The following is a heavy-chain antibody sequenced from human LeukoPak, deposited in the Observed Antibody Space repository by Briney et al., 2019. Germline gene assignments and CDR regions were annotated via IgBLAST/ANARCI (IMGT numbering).Heavy chain of an antibody. D-gene: IGHD2-2*01. V-gene: IGHV1-18*01. Sequence: ASVKVSCKASGYTFTSYGISWVRQAPGQGLEWMGWISAYNGNTNYAQKLQGRVTMTTDTSTSTAYMELRSLRSDDTAVYYCARADEGCSSTSCYLSHYYYYMDVWGKGTTVTISS. CDR3: ARADEGCSSTSCYLSHYYYYMDV. CDR1: GYTFTSYG. J-gene: IGHJ6*03. CDR2: ISAYNGNT.